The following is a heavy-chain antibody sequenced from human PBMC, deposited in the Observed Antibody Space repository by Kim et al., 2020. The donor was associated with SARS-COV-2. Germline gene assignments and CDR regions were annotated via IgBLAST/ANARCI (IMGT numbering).Heavy chain of an antibody. V-gene: IGHV1-69*04. J-gene: IGHJ4*02. Sequence: QGRVTITADKSTSTAYMELGSLRSEDTAVYYCAREGGRDGDQMRTYYFDYWGQGTLVTVSS. CDR3: AREGGRDGDQMRTYYFDY. D-gene: IGHD3-16*01.